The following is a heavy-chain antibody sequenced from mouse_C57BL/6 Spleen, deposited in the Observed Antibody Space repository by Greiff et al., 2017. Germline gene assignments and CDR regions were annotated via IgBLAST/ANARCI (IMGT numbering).Heavy chain of an antibody. CDR1: GYTFTSYW. D-gene: IGHD1-2*01. Sequence: QVQLQQSGTELVKPGASVKLSCKASGYTFTSYWMHWVKQRPGQGLEWIGNINPSNGGTNYNEKFKSKATLTVDKSSSTAYMQLSSLTSEDSAVYYCARSDPSFITTVDYWGQGTTLTVSS. CDR3: ARSDPSFITTVDY. CDR2: INPSNGGT. J-gene: IGHJ2*01. V-gene: IGHV1-53*01.